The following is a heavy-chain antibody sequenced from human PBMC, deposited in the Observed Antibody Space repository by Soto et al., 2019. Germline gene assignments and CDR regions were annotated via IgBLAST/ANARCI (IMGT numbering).Heavy chain of an antibody. Sequence: QITLKESGPPLVKPTQTLTLTCTVSGFSLNTYGVGVGWIRQPPGKALEWLALIYWDDDKRYSPSLKSRLTIAKDPSKSQVVLTMTNMDPVDTVTYYCARALGSWGAYYFDYWGQGTLVTVSS. D-gene: IGHD1-26*01. CDR2: IYWDDDK. J-gene: IGHJ4*02. CDR1: GFSLNTYGVG. CDR3: ARALGSWGAYYFDY. V-gene: IGHV2-5*02.